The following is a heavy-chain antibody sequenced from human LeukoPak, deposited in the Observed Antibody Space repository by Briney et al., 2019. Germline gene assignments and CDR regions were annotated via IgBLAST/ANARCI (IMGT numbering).Heavy chain of an antibody. J-gene: IGHJ5*02. V-gene: IGHV4-39*07. Sequence: SETLSLTCTVSGGSISSSSDYWGWIRQPPGKGLEWIGSIYYSGSTYYNPSLKSRVTISVDTSKNQFSLRLSSVTAADTAVYYCARLTGYSSESWFDPWGQGTLVTVSS. CDR3: ARLTGYSSESWFDP. CDR2: IYYSGST. CDR1: GGSISSSSDY. D-gene: IGHD3-9*01.